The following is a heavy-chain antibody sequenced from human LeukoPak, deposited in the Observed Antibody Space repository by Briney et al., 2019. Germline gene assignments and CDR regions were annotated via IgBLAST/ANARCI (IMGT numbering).Heavy chain of an antibody. CDR1: GYTFTSYA. CDR3: ARAGPGGDPIDY. CDR2: INAGNGNT. Sequence: GASVKVSCKASGYTFTSYAMHWVRQAPGQRLERMGWINAGNGNTKYSQKFQGRVTITRDTSASTAYMELSSLRSEDTTVYYCARAGPGGDPIDYWGQGTLVTVSS. V-gene: IGHV1-3*01. D-gene: IGHD2-21*02. J-gene: IGHJ4*02.